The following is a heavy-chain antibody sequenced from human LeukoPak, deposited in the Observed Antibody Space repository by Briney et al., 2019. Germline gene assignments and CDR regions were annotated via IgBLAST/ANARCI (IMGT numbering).Heavy chain of an antibody. CDR3: AREFRVVAPTQGDEY. CDR2: MDPNNGNT. Sequence: GASVKVPCKASGYTFTSYDINWVRQATGQGLEWVGWMDPNNGNTGYAQKFQGRVTMTRDTSINTAYMELSSLRAEDTAVYYCAREFRVVAPTQGDEYWGQGTLVTVSS. V-gene: IGHV1-8*01. J-gene: IGHJ4*02. CDR1: GYTFTSYD. D-gene: IGHD2-21*01.